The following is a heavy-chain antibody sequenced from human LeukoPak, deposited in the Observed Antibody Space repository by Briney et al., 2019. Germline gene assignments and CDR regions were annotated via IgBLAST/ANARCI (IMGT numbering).Heavy chain of an antibody. J-gene: IGHJ4*02. V-gene: IGHV3-33*01. Sequence: GRSLRLSCAASGFTFSSYGMHWVRQAPGKGLEWVAVIWYDGSNKYHADSVKGRFTISRDNSKNTLYLQMNSLRAEDTAVYYCARDRYYGSGSYYNFYYFDYWGQGTLVTVSS. CDR2: IWYDGSNK. CDR1: GFTFSSYG. D-gene: IGHD3-10*01. CDR3: ARDRYYGSGSYYNFYYFDY.